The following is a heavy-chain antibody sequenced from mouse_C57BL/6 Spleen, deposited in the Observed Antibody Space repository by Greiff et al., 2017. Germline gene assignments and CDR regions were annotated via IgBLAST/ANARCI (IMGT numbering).Heavy chain of an antibody. V-gene: IGHV1-80*01. CDR1: GYAFSSYW. Sequence: QVQLQQSGAELVKPGASVKISCKASGYAFSSYWMNWVKQRPGQGLEWIGQIYPGDGDTNYNEKFKGKATLTVDKSSSTAYMQLSSLTSEDSAVFFCARDDGWYYLDYWGQGTTLTVSS. D-gene: IGHD2-3*01. J-gene: IGHJ2*01. CDR3: ARDDGWYYLDY. CDR2: IYPGDGDT.